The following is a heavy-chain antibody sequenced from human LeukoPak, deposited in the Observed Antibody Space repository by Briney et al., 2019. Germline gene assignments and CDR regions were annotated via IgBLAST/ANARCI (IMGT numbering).Heavy chain of an antibody. CDR3: ARVSTVTTFLDY. CDR2: INSDGSST. D-gene: IGHD4-17*01. Sequence: PGGSLRLSCAASGFTFSSYWMHWVRQAPGKGLAWVSRINSDGSSTSYADSVKGRFTISRDNAKNTLYLQMNSLRAEDTAVYYCARVSTVTTFLDYWGQGTLVTVSS. CDR1: GFTFSSYW. V-gene: IGHV3-74*01. J-gene: IGHJ4*02.